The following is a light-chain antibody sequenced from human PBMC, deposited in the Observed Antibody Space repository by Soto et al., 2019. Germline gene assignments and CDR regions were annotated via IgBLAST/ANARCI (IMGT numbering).Light chain of an antibody. V-gene: IGLV1-40*01. CDR1: SSNIGAGYD. Sequence: QSVLTQPHSVSGAPGQRVTISCTESSSNIGAGYDVHWYQQLPGTAPKLLIYGNSNRPSGVPDRFSGSKSGTSASLAITGLQAEDEADYFCQSYDSSLSGWVFGGGTKLPVL. CDR3: QSYDSSLSGWV. J-gene: IGLJ3*02. CDR2: GNS.